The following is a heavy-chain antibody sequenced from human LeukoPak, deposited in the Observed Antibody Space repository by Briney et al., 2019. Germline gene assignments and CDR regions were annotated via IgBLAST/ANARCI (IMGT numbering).Heavy chain of an antibody. CDR1: GFTFSSYG. D-gene: IGHD6-13*01. CDR2: ISYDGSNK. J-gene: IGHJ4*02. CDR3: AKVGGSSSWLDY. V-gene: IGHV3-30*18. Sequence: GGSLRLSCAASGFTFSSYGMHWVRQAPGKGLEWVAVISYDGSNKYYADSVKGRFTISRDNSKNTLYLQMNSLRAEDTAVYYCAKVGGSSSWLDYWGQGTLVTVSS.